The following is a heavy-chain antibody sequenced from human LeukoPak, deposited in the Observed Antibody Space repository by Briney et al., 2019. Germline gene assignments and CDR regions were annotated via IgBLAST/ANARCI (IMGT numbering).Heavy chain of an antibody. Sequence: GESLKISWKGCGYTFTNYWIGWVRQMPGKGLEWMGIIFPGDSDTRYSPSFQGRVTISADKSITTAYLQWSSLKASDTAMYYCAREEHGDYWGQGTLVTVSS. J-gene: IGHJ4*02. V-gene: IGHV5-51*01. D-gene: IGHD1/OR15-1a*01. CDR1: GYTFTNYW. CDR2: IFPGDSDT. CDR3: AREEHGDY.